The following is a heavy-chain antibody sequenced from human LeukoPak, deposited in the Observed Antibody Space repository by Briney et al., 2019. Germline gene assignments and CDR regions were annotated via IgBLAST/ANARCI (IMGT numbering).Heavy chain of an antibody. CDR3: AHIPWPDAFDI. CDR1: GFSLSTSGVS. CDR2: IYWYDDK. J-gene: IGHJ3*02. V-gene: IGHV2-5*01. Sequence: ESGPTLVKPTQTLTLTCTFSGFSLSTSGVSVGWIRQPPGKALEWLTLIYWYDDKRYSPSLKSRLTTTKDTSKNQVVHTMTNMDPVDTATYYCAHIPWPDAFDIWGQGTMVTVSS.